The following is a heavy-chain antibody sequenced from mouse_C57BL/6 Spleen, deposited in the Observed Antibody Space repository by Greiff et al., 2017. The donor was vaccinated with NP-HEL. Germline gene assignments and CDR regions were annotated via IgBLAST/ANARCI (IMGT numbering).Heavy chain of an antibody. CDR1: GFTFSNYW. CDR3: GDYGSWFAY. V-gene: IGHV6-3*01. J-gene: IGHJ3*01. Sequence: EVMLVESGGGLVQPGGSMKLSCVASGFTFSNYWMNWVRQSPEKGLEWVAQIRLKSDNYATHYAESVKGRFTISRDDSKSSVYLQMNNLRAEDTGIYYCGDYGSWFAYWGQGTLVTVSA. CDR2: IRLKSDNYAT. D-gene: IGHD1-1*01.